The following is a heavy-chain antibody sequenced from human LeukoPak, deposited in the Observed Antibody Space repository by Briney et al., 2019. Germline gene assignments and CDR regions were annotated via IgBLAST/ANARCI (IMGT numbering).Heavy chain of an antibody. V-gene: IGHV3-48*03. CDR3: ARGNWFDP. CDR1: GFTFSTYE. J-gene: IGHJ5*02. Sequence: GGSLRLSCAASGFTFSTYEMNWVRQAPGKGLEWVSYISNSGSTIYYADSVKGRFTISRDNAKNSLYLQTNSLRAEDTALYNCARGNWFDPWGQGTLVTVSS. CDR2: ISNSGSTI.